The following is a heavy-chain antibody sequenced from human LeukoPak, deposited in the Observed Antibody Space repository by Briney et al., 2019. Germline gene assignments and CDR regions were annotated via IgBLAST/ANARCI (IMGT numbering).Heavy chain of an antibody. D-gene: IGHD3-3*01. CDR3: ARGRVFAIFGVVESWFDP. V-gene: IGHV1-8*01. Sequence: GASVKVSCTASGYTFTSYDINWVRQATGQGLEWMGWMNPNSGNTGYAQKFEGRVTMTRNTSISTAYMELSSLRSEDTAVYYCARGRVFAIFGVVESWFDPWGQGTLVTVSS. J-gene: IGHJ5*02. CDR2: MNPNSGNT. CDR1: GYTFTSYD.